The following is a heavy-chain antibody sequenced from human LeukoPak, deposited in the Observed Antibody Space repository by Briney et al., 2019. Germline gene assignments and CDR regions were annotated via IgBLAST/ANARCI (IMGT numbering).Heavy chain of an antibody. Sequence: EASVTVSCKASGYTFTGYYMHWVRQAPGQGLEWMGIINPSGGSTSYAQKCQGRITMTRDTSTSTVYMELSSLRSEDTAVYYCARASSRGWYFDYWGQGTLVTVSS. J-gene: IGHJ4*02. V-gene: IGHV1-46*01. D-gene: IGHD6-19*01. CDR1: GYTFTGYY. CDR3: ARASSRGWYFDY. CDR2: INPSGGST.